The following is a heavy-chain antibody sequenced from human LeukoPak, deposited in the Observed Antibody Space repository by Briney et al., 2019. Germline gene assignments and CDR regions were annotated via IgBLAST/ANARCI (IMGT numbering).Heavy chain of an antibody. Sequence: GGSLRLSCAASGFTFSSYGIHWVRQAPGKGLEWVAVISSDGNTDYFADSVQGRFTISRDNSKNTLYLQMSSLRAEDTAVYYCARVLAQQQGYWGQGTLVTVSS. D-gene: IGHD6-13*01. CDR1: GFTFSSYG. CDR3: ARVLAQQQGY. V-gene: IGHV3-30*03. J-gene: IGHJ4*02. CDR2: ISSDGNTD.